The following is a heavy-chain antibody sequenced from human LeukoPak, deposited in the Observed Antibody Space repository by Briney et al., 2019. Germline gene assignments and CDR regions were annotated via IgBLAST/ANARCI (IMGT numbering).Heavy chain of an antibody. J-gene: IGHJ4*02. CDR1: GGSIRSYY. CDR2: IYYSGST. D-gene: IGHD4-17*01. V-gene: IGHV4-59*01. Sequence: KPSETLSLTCTVSGGSIRSYYWSWIRQPPGKGLEWIGYIYYSGSTNYNPSLKSRVSISVDTFKNQFSLKLSSVTAADTAVYYCARTGSTVTMLYPFDHWGQGTLVTVSS. CDR3: ARTGSTVTMLYPFDH.